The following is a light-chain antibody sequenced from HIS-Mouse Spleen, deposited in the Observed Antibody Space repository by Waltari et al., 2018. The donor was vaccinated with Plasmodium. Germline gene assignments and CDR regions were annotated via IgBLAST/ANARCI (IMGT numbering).Light chain of an antibody. V-gene: IGLV3-10*01. Sequence: SYELTQPPSVSVSTGQTARITCSGDALPKKTDYLYQQTSGQAPVLVIYEDSKRPSGIPGRFTGSSSGTMDSLTISGAQVEDEADYDCYSTDSSGNHRVFGGGTKLTVL. CDR2: EDS. CDR3: YSTDSSGNHRV. J-gene: IGLJ3*02. CDR1: ALPKKT.